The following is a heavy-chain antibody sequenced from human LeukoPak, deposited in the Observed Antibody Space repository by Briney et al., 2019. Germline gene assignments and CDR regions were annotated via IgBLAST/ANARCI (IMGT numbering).Heavy chain of an antibody. D-gene: IGHD5-24*01. V-gene: IGHV5-51*01. J-gene: IGHJ4*02. Sequence: PGESLKISCKGSGYSFTSYWIGWVRQMPGKGLEYMGIIHPGDSDTRYSPSFQGQVTISVDRSSSTAYIQWSRLKASDTAMYYCATHPGGLQSGFDNWGRGTLVTVSS. CDR3: ATHPGGLQSGFDN. CDR1: GYSFTSYW. CDR2: IHPGDSDT.